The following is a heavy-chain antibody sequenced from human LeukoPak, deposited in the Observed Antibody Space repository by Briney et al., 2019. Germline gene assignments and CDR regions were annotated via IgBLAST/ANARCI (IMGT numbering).Heavy chain of an antibody. J-gene: IGHJ4*02. CDR3: AKSRDDGTGYYYDY. CDR2: ISRNSYNI. CDR1: GFSFDDYA. V-gene: IGHV3-9*01. D-gene: IGHD3-9*01. Sequence: GRSLRLSCEASGFSFDDYAMHWVRQAPGKGLEWVAGISRNSYNIAYGDSVKGRFTISRDNAKKSLSLQMNSLGTKDTAFYYCAKSRDDGTGYYYDYWGQGVLVTVAS.